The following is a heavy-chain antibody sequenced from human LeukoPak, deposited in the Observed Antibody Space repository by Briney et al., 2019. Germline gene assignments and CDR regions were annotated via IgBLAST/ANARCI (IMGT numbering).Heavy chain of an antibody. CDR2: ISSSSSYI. Sequence: ETLSLTCTVSGGSISSYYWSWIRQPPGKGLEWVSSISSSSSYIYYADSVKGRFTISRDNSKNTLFLQMNSLRAEDTAVYYCAVGRETYYDLYGMDVWGQGTTVTVSS. V-gene: IGHV3-21*01. D-gene: IGHD3-3*01. CDR1: GGSISSYY. CDR3: AVGRETYYDLYGMDV. J-gene: IGHJ6*02.